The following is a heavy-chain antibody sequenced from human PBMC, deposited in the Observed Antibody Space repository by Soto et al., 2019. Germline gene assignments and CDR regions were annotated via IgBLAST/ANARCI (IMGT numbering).Heavy chain of an antibody. CDR3: AREGYDFWSGYYMRGHYGMDV. J-gene: IGHJ6*02. CDR2: IDYSGST. Sequence: PSETLTLTCAVSGGSISSYYWSWIRQPPGKGLEWVGYIDYSGSTNYNPSLKSRATISVDTSKGRFSLKRSSVTAAVTAVYYCAREGYDFWSGYYMRGHYGMDVWGQGTTVTVSS. V-gene: IGHV4-59*01. CDR1: GGSISSYY. D-gene: IGHD3-3*01.